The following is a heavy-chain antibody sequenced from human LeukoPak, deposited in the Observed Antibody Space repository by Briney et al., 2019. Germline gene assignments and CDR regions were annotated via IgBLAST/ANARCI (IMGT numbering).Heavy chain of an antibody. CDR2: IYPSGTT. CDR3: ARDYFDSSAYYYGKGFGD. CDR1: GDSISSGGHY. D-gene: IGHD3-22*01. V-gene: IGHV4-31*03. J-gene: IGHJ3*01. Sequence: SETLSLTCTVSGDSISSGGHYWSWIRQNAGKGLEWIGYIYPSGTTYYNPSLRGRLTISVDTSKNQFSLRLTSVTAADTAVYYCARDYFDSSAYYYGKGFGDWGQGTMVTVSS.